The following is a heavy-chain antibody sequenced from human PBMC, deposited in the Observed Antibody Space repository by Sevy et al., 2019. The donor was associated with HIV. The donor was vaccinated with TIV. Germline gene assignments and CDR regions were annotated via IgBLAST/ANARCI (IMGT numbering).Heavy chain of an antibody. D-gene: IGHD1-26*01. J-gene: IGHJ6*02. CDR3: AREWELGGMDV. CDR2: IIPKSGTA. CDR1: GGTFSNYA. Sequence: ASVKVSCKDSGGTFSNYAISWVRQAPGQGLEWMGVIIPKSGTANYAQKFQGRVTITADESTNTAYMELSSLRSEDTAVYFCAREWELGGMDVWGQGTTVTVSS. V-gene: IGHV1-69*13.